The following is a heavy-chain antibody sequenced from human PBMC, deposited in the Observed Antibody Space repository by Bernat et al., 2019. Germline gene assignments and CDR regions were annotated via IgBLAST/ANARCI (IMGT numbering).Heavy chain of an antibody. CDR3: AREGHCSSTCCYRRGDWFYP. D-gene: IGHD2-2*01. CDR2: IWYDGSNK. CDR1: GFTFSSYG. V-gene: IGHV3-33*01. J-gene: IGHJ5*02. Sequence: QVQLVESGGGVVQPGRSLRLSCAASGFTFSSYGMHWVRQAPGKGLEWVAVIWYDGSNKYYADSVKGRFTISRDNSKNTLYLQMNSLRAEDTAVYYCAREGHCSSTCCYRRGDWFYPWGQGTLVTVSS.